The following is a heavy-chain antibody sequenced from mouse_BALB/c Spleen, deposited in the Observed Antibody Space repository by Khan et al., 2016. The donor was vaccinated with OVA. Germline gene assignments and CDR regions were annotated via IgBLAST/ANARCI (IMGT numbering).Heavy chain of an antibody. CDR3: ARERAYHRSDGWFAY. CDR1: GYTFTSYT. D-gene: IGHD2-14*01. Sequence: QVQLKESGPELARPGASVKMSCKASGYTFTSYTMHWVKQRPGQGLEWIGYINPSSGYTNYNQKFKDKATLTADKSYITAYMQLSSLTSEDSAIYYCARERAYHRSDGWFAYWGQGTLVTVSA. CDR2: INPSSGYT. J-gene: IGHJ3*01. V-gene: IGHV1-4*01.